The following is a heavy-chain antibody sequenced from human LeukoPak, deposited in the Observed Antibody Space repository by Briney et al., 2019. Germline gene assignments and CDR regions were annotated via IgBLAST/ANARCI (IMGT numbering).Heavy chain of an antibody. V-gene: IGHV4-59*01. J-gene: IGHJ6*02. D-gene: IGHD3-3*01. CDR3: ARGSPPRILRFLEWLSGDYGMDV. CDR1: GGSISSYY. Sequence: SETLSLTCTVSGGSISSYYWSWIRQPPGKGLEWIGYIYYSGSTNYNPSLKSRVTISVDTSKNQFSLKLSSVTAADTAVYYCARGSPPRILRFLEWLSGDYGMDVWGQGTTVTVSS. CDR2: IYYSGST.